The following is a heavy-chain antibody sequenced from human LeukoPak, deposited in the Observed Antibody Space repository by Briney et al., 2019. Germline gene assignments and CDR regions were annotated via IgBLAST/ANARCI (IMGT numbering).Heavy chain of an antibody. CDR3: ARDPREDLGCSSTSCYNYYFDY. D-gene: IGHD2-2*01. Sequence: GRSLRLSCAASGFTFSSYAMHWVRQAPGKGLEWVAVISYDGSNKYYADSVKGRFTISRDNSKNTLYLQMNSLRAEDTAVYYCARDPREDLGCSSTSCYNYYFDYWGQGTLVTVSS. CDR2: ISYDGSNK. V-gene: IGHV3-30*04. J-gene: IGHJ4*02. CDR1: GFTFSSYA.